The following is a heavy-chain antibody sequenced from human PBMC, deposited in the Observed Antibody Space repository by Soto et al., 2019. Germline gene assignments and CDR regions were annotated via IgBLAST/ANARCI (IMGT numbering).Heavy chain of an antibody. Sequence: GGSLRLSCAASGFTFSSYDMHWVRQATGKGLEWVSAIGTAGDTYYPGSVKGRFTISRENAKNSLYFQMNSLRAGDTAVYYCARAGGSSGWYFHYYYYMDVWGKGTTVTVSS. CDR3: ARAGGSSGWYFHYYYYMDV. J-gene: IGHJ6*03. CDR2: IGTAGDT. D-gene: IGHD6-19*01. CDR1: GFTFSSYD. V-gene: IGHV3-13*01.